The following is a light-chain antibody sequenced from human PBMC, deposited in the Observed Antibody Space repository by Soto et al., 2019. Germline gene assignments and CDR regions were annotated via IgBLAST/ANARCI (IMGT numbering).Light chain of an antibody. CDR2: EVS. CDR3: SSYTGSNNYV. CDR1: SSDVGAHNF. J-gene: IGLJ1*01. Sequence: QSVLTQPPSASGSPGQSVTISCTGTSSDVGAHNFVSWHQQHPGKAPQLMVYEVSKWPSGVPDRFSGSKSGNTASLTVSGLQAEDEADYYCSSYTGSNNYVFGTGTKVTVL. V-gene: IGLV2-8*01.